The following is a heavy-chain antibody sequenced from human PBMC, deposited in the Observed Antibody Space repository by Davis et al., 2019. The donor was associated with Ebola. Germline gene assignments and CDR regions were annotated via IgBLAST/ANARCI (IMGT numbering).Heavy chain of an antibody. J-gene: IGHJ4*02. D-gene: IGHD4-17*01. V-gene: IGHV3-23*01. CDR2: ISGSGGST. Sequence: GGSLRLSCTASGFTLGDYAMSWVRQAPGKGLEWVSGISGSGGSTYYADSVKGRFTISRDNSKNTLYLQMNSLRAEDTAVYYCAKFGNGDYGHLDYWGQGTLVTVSS. CDR1: GFTLGDYA. CDR3: AKFGNGDYGHLDY.